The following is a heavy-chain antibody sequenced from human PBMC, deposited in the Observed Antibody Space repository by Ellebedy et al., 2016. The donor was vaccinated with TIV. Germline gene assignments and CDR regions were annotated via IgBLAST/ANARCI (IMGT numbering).Heavy chain of an antibody. D-gene: IGHD3-10*01. Sequence: GSLRLXXTVSGGSISSYYWSWIRQPPGKGLEWIGYIYYSGSTNYNPSLKSRVTISVDTSKNQFSLKLSSVTAAHTAVYYCARDFTMVRGVINYGMDVWGQGTTVTVSS. CDR3: ARDFTMVRGVINYGMDV. V-gene: IGHV4-59*01. J-gene: IGHJ6*02. CDR2: IYYSGST. CDR1: GGSISSYY.